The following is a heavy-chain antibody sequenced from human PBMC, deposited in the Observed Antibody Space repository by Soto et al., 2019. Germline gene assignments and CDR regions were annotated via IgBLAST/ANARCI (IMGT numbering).Heavy chain of an antibody. V-gene: IGHV1-8*01. CDR3: AISYVYDSSDYIEDPFEG. Sequence: ASVKVSCKASGYTFTSFHINWVRQPTGQGLEWVGWMNPNNGNTGYAQKFQGRVTMTRNTSTRTAYLELSSLTSEDTAVYYCAISYVYDSSDYIEDPFEGWGQGTMVTVSS. CDR2: MNPNNGNT. D-gene: IGHD3-22*01. J-gene: IGHJ3*01. CDR1: GYTFTSFH.